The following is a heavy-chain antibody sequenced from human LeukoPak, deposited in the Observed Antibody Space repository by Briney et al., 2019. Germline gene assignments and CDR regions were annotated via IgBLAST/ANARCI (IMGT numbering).Heavy chain of an antibody. D-gene: IGHD6-13*01. CDR3: AKVGRGRAAAVSWFDP. CDR1: GFTFSSYW. V-gene: IGHV3-7*03. Sequence: GGSLRLSCAASGFTFSSYWMSWVRQAPGKGLEWVANIKKDGSEKYYVDSVKGRFTISRDNAKTSLYLQMISLRAEDTAVYYCAKVGRGRAAAVSWFDPWGQGTLVTVSS. CDR2: IKKDGSEK. J-gene: IGHJ5*02.